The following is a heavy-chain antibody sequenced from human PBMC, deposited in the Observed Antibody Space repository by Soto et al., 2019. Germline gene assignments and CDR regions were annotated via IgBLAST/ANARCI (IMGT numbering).Heavy chain of an antibody. Sequence: EVQLVESGGGLVRPGGPLRLSCEASGIPAVGNTWTWFPQPPGRGLEWVSVLHSGGDTYYANSVKGRFTISGHDSTNTLFLQMNSLTAEDTAVYYCARDGPYYYASRMDVWGQGTTVTVSS. D-gene: IGHD3-10*01. V-gene: IGHV3-53*04. CDR3: ARDGPYYYASRMDV. J-gene: IGHJ6*02. CDR1: GIPAVGNT. CDR2: LHSGGDT.